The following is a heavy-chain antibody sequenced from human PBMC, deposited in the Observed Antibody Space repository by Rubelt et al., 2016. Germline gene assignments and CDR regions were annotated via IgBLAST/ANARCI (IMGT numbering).Heavy chain of an antibody. D-gene: IGHD6-13*01. J-gene: IGHJ4*02. Sequence: EVQLVQSGAEVKKPGESLRISCKGSGYNFTTYWISWVRQTPGKGLEWMGRIDPSDSYINYSPSFQGHVTISADKSISTAYLQWSSLKASDTAMYYCGRGNSWYPLWGQGTLLTVSS. CDR2: IDPSDSYI. V-gene: IGHV5-10-1*03. CDR3: GRGNSWYPL. CDR1: GYNFTTYW.